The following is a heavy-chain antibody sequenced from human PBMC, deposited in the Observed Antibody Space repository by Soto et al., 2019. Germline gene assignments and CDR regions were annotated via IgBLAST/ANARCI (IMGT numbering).Heavy chain of an antibody. CDR3: ASLVKGSGSYYTTIYYYYGMEV. D-gene: IGHD3-10*01. CDR1: GGSFSGYY. CDR2: INHSGST. Sequence: SETLSLTCAVYGGSFSGYYWSWIRQPPGKGLEWIGEINHSGSTNYNPSLKSRVTISVDTSKNQFSLKLSSVTAADTAVYYCASLVKGSGSYYTTIYYYYGMEVWGQGTTVTVSS. V-gene: IGHV4-34*01. J-gene: IGHJ6*02.